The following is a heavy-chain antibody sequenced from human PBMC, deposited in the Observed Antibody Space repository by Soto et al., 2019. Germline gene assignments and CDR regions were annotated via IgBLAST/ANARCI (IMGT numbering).Heavy chain of an antibody. CDR3: ARDGDEGSSWFS. V-gene: IGHV3-30-3*01. J-gene: IGHJ5*02. D-gene: IGHD6-13*01. CDR2: ISYDGSNK. Sequence: GGSLRLSCAASGFTFSSYAMHWVRQAPGKGLEWVAVISYDGSNKYYADSVKGRFTISRDNSKNTLYLQMNSLRAEDTAVYYCARDGDEGSSWFSWSQGTLVTVSS. CDR1: GFTFSSYA.